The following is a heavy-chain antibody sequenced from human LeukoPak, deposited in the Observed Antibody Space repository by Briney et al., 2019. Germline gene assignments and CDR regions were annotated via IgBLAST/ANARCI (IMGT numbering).Heavy chain of an antibody. V-gene: IGHV4-39*01. CDR2: IYYSGST. J-gene: IGHJ4*02. Sequence: SETLSLTCTVSGGSISSSSYYWGWIRQPPGKGLEWIGSIYYSGSTYYNPSLKSRVTISVDTSKNQFSLKLSSVTAADTAVYYCARYGDTAMVRRGDSDYWGQGTLVTVSS. CDR3: ARYGDTAMVRRGDSDY. CDR1: GGSISSSSYY. D-gene: IGHD5-18*01.